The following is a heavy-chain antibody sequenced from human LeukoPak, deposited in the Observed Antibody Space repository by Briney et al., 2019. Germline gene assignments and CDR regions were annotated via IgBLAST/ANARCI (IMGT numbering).Heavy chain of an antibody. D-gene: IGHD2-21*02. J-gene: IGHJ6*03. CDR3: AKGLLTAGSHNCMDV. CDR2: IDTRGTGT. CDR1: GFTLSSYA. Sequence: GGSPRLSCAASGFTLSSYAMSWVRQAPGRGLEWVSTIDTRGTGTFYADSVKGRFTISRDNSKNTLFVQMSGLRAEDTAVYYCAKGLLTAGSHNCMDVWGKGTTVTVSS. V-gene: IGHV3-23*05.